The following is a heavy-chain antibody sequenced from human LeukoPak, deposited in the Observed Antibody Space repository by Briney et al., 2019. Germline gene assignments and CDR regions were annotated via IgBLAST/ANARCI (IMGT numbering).Heavy chain of an antibody. CDR2: INHSGST. D-gene: IGHD2-2*01. J-gene: IGHJ6*04. CDR1: GGSFSGYY. CDR3: ARGAPYCSSTSCGV. V-gene: IGHV4-34*01. Sequence: SETLSLTCAVYGGSFSGYYWGWIRQPPGKGLEWIGEINHSGSTNYNPSLKSRVTISVDTSKNQFSLKLSSVTAADTAVYYCARGAPYCSSTSCGVWGKGTTVTVSS.